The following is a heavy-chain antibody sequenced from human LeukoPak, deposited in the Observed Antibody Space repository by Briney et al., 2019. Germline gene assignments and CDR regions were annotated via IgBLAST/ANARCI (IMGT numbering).Heavy chain of an antibody. Sequence: GGSLRLSCAVSGFTFSTSWMHWVRQAPGTGLEWVANINPDGRQKHYVDSLKGRFSISRDNGRNSLYSQMDNLRVEDTAVYYCMSDSFDNWGQGTLVTVSS. J-gene: IGHJ4*02. CDR3: MSDSFDN. CDR1: GFTFSTSW. CDR2: INPDGRQK. V-gene: IGHV3-7*01.